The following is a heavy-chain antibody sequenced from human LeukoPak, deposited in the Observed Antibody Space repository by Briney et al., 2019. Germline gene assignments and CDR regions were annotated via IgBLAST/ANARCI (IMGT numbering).Heavy chain of an antibody. CDR1: GYSLTSGYY. V-gene: IGHV4-38-2*01. CDR2: IYHSGST. CDR3: ANLPMESGSYYGFRY. Sequence: PSQTLSLTCAVSGYSLTSGYYWGWVRQPPGKGLEWIGSIYHSGSTYYNPSLRSRVTISVDTSKNQFSLKLNSVTAADTAVYYCANLPMESGSYYGFRYWGQGTLVTVSS. J-gene: IGHJ4*02. D-gene: IGHD3-10*01.